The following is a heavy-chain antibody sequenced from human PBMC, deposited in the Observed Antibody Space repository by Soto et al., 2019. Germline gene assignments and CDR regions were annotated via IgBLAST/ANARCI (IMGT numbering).Heavy chain of an antibody. CDR1: GGSISGDDYY. Sequence: PSETRSLTCTVSGGSISGDDYYWIWIRQPPRKVLEWIGYIYHSGSTYYKPSLKSRVTISVDTSKNQLSLKLSSVTAADTAVYYCARESNYYNSRVIDSWAQGTLVTVSS. V-gene: IGHV4-30-4*01. D-gene: IGHD3-22*01. J-gene: IGHJ4*02. CDR3: ARESNYYNSRVIDS. CDR2: IYHSGST.